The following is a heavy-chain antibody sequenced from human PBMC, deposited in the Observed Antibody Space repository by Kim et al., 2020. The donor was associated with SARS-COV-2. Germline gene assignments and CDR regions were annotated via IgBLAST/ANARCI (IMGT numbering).Heavy chain of an antibody. J-gene: IGHJ4*02. Sequence: YYNPSLKSRLTISIDTSKKYLSLELTSVTATDTAVYYCTRRETGTMRDYWGQGTLVTVSS. V-gene: IGHV4-39*02. CDR3: TRRETGTMRDY. D-gene: IGHD1-26*01.